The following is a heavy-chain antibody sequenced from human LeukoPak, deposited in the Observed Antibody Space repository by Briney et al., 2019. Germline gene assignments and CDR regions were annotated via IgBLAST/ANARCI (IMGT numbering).Heavy chain of an antibody. V-gene: IGHV3-23*01. D-gene: IGHD5-24*01. CDR2: ISPSGDIR. CDR1: GFTFSNYE. Sequence: LPGGSLRLSCAASGFTFSNYEMNWIRQAPGKGLEWVSGISPSGDIRYYADSVKGRFTISRDNSKNTLYLQMNSLRAEDTAVYYCAKSGYNRFDYWGQGTLVTVSS. CDR3: AKSGYNRFDY. J-gene: IGHJ4*02.